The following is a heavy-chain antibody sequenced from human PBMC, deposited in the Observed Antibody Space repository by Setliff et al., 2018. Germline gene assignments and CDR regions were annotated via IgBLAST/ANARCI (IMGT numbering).Heavy chain of an antibody. J-gene: IGHJ6*03. D-gene: IGHD2-15*01. Sequence: PSETLSLTCTVSGASINNHYWAWIRQPPGKGLEWIGYVSHSGSTDYNPSLRSRVTVSVDTSRIHFSLKLRSVTAADTAVYHCARAPGRQDYHYMELWGKGTTVTVSS. CDR1: GASINNHY. CDR2: VSHSGST. V-gene: IGHV4-59*11. CDR3: ARAPGRQDYHYMEL.